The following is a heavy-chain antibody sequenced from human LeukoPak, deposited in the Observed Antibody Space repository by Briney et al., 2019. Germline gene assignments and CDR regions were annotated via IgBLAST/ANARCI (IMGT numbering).Heavy chain of an antibody. J-gene: IGHJ4*02. CDR1: GGSISSYY. CDR2: IYTSGSN. CDR3: ASWPNYYDSSGYPVDY. Sequence: PSETLSLTCTVSGGSISSYYWSWIRQPPGKGLEWIGYIYTSGSNNYNPSLKSRVTISVDTSKNQFSLKLSSVTAADTAVYYCASWPNYYDSSGYPVDYWGQGTLVTVSS. D-gene: IGHD3-22*01. V-gene: IGHV4-4*09.